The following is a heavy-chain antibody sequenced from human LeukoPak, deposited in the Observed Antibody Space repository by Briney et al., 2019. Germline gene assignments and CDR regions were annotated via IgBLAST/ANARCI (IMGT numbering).Heavy chain of an antibody. CDR3: ATTRIADYYMDV. Sequence: GGSLRLSCAASGFTFRDYYMSWIRQAPGKGLEWISYISSGGSTTYYADSVKGRFTISRDNAKNSLYLQMNSLRAEDTAVYYCATTRIADYYMDVWGKGTTVTISS. D-gene: IGHD6-13*01. CDR2: ISSGGSTT. J-gene: IGHJ6*03. V-gene: IGHV3-11*04. CDR1: GFTFRDYY.